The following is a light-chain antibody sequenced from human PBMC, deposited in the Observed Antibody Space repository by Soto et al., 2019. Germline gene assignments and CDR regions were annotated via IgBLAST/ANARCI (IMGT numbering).Light chain of an antibody. CDR1: SSNIGAGYD. J-gene: IGLJ3*02. V-gene: IGLV1-40*01. Sequence: QAVLTQPPSVSGAPGQRVTISCTGSSSNIGAGYDVHGYQQLPGTAPKLLIYGNSNRPSGVPDRFSGSKSGTSASLAITGLQAEDEADYYCQSYDSSLSGPWVFGGGTKVTVL. CDR2: GNS. CDR3: QSYDSSLSGPWV.